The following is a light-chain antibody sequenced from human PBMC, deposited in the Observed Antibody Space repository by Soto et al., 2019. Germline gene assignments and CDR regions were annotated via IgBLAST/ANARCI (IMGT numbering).Light chain of an antibody. V-gene: IGKV3-20*01. CDR2: GAS. CDR1: QSVSSSY. CDR3: QQYGSSSYT. J-gene: IGKJ2*01. Sequence: EIVLTQSPGTLSLSPGERATLSCRASQSVSSSYLAWYQQKPGQAPRLLIYGASSRATGIPDRFSGSGSGTDFTLTISRLEPEDFADYYCQQYGSSSYTFGQGTKLEIK.